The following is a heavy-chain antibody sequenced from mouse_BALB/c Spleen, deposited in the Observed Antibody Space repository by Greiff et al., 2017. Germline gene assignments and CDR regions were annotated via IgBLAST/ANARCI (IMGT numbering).Heavy chain of an antibody. J-gene: IGHJ4*01. V-gene: IGHV5-12-2*01. CDR2: ISNGGGST. CDR1: GFTFSSYT. CDR3: ARHRGNSYAMDY. Sequence: EVKVEESGGGLVQPGGSLKLSCAASGFTFSSYTMSWVRQTPEKRLEWVAYISNGGGSTYYPDTVKGRFTISRDNAKNTLYLQMSSLKSEDTAMYYCARHRGNSYAMDYWGQGTSVTASS. D-gene: IGHD2-1*01.